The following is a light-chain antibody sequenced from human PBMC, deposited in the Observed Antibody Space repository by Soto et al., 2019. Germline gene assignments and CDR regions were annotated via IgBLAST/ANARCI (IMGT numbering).Light chain of an antibody. CDR1: QTIDTY. CDR3: QQSYLSPNT. CDR2: AAS. Sequence: DIQMTQSPSSLSASVGEIVTITFRASQTIDTYLNWYQHIPGKAPKLLIYAASNLQSGVPSRFSGSGSGADFTLTISSLQPEDFATYYCQQSYLSPNTFGQGTRLEIK. J-gene: IGKJ5*01. V-gene: IGKV1-39*01.